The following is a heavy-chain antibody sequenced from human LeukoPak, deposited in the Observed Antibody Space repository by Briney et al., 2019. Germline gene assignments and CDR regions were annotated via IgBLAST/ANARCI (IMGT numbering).Heavy chain of an antibody. CDR3: ASRSSSFDY. D-gene: IGHD6-6*01. Sequence: PSETLSLTCTVSGGSISSSSYFWGWIRQPPGKGLEWIGSIYYSGSTYYNPSLKSRVTISVDTSKNQFSLKLSSVTAADTAVYYCASRSSSFDYWGQGTLVTVSS. V-gene: IGHV4-39*01. J-gene: IGHJ4*02. CDR2: IYYSGST. CDR1: GGSISSSSYF.